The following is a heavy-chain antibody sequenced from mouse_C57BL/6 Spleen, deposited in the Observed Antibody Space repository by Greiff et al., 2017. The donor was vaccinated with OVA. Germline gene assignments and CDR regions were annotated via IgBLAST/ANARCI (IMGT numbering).Heavy chain of an antibody. CDR1: GYTFTSYW. D-gene: IGHD1-1*01. V-gene: IGHV1-69*01. Sequence: QVHVKQPGAELVMPGASVKLSCKASGYTFTSYWMHWVKQRPGQGLEWIGEIDPSDSYTNYNQKFKGKSTLTVDKSSSTAYMQLSSLTSEDSAVYYCASYYGSSPYWYFDVWGTGTTVTVSS. CDR3: ASYYGSSPYWYFDV. CDR2: IDPSDSYT. J-gene: IGHJ1*03.